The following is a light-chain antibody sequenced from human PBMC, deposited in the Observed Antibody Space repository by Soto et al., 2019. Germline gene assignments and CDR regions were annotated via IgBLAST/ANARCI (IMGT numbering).Light chain of an antibody. CDR1: QSLLHSNGYNY. Sequence: DIVMTQSPLSLPVTPGEPASISCRSSQSLLHSNGYNYLDWYLQKPGQSPQLLIYLGSNRASGVPDRLSGSGSGTDFTLKISRVDAEDVGVYYCMQTLQTPIFTFGPGTKVDIK. V-gene: IGKV2-28*01. CDR3: MQTLQTPIFT. CDR2: LGS. J-gene: IGKJ3*01.